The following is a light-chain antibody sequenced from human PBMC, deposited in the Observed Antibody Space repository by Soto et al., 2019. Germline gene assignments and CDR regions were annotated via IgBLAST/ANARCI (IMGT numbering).Light chain of an antibody. CDR2: DVS. V-gene: IGLV2-14*01. J-gene: IGLJ1*01. CDR1: SSDVGGYNY. Sequence: QSALTQPASVSGSPGQSITISCTGTSSDVGGYNYVSWYQQHPGEAPRLIIYDVSNRPSGVSDRFSGSKSGDTASLTVSGLQAEDEGDYYCNSFTSATVTTPYVFGTGTKLTVL. CDR3: NSFTSATVTTPYV.